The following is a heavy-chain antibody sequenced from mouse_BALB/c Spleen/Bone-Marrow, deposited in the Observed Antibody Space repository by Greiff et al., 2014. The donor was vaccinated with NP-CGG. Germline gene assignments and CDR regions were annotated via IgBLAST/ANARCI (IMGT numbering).Heavy chain of an antibody. V-gene: IGHV1-69*02. Sequence: QVQLPQSGVEMVGPGALVKGSFKASGYTFTSYWIKWGEQRPGQGLEWNGNIYPSDSYTNYNQNFKDKATLAVDKSSSTAYMQLSSPTSEDSAVYYCTRQYGNYYAMDYWGQGTSVTVSS. CDR1: GYTFTSYW. CDR3: TRQYGNYYAMDY. D-gene: IGHD2-10*02. CDR2: IYPSDSYT. J-gene: IGHJ4*01.